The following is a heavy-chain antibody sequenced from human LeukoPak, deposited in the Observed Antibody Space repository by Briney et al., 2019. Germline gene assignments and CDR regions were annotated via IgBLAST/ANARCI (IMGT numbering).Heavy chain of an antibody. J-gene: IGHJ4*02. Sequence: QPGGSLRLSCAASGFIFSTYAMSWVRQAPGKGLEWVSAIGGSGGSTYYADSVKGRVTISRDNSKNTLYLQMNSLRAEDTAVYYCAKEGESFSSGFYLGFFDYWGQGTLVTVSS. CDR1: GFIFSTYA. CDR3: AKEGESFSSGFYLGFFDY. CDR2: IGGSGGST. D-gene: IGHD3-22*01. V-gene: IGHV3-23*01.